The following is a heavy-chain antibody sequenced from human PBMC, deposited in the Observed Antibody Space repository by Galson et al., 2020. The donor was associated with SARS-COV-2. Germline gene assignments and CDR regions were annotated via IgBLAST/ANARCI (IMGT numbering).Heavy chain of an antibody. CDR1: GFTFSSSA. CDR2: ISYDGTKR. J-gene: IGHJ4*02. D-gene: IGHD6-13*01. Sequence: LRLSCRASGFTFSSSAMHWVRQAPGKGLEWVAIISYDGTKRYNLDSVKGRFTISRDNSKNTLFLQMDSLTTEDTAVYYCARETDDYTSSWYDYWGQGTLVTVSS. CDR3: ARETDDYTSSWYDY. V-gene: IGHV3-30*04.